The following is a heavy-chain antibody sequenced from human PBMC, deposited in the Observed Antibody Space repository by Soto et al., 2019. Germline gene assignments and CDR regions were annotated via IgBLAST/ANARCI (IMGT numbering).Heavy chain of an antibody. CDR1: GYTFASYA. V-gene: IGHV1-18*01. J-gene: IGHJ4*02. CDR3: ARDPPPPDY. CDR2: ISAYNGNT. Sequence: QVQLVQSGAEVKKPGASVKVSCKASGYTFASYAISWMRQAPGQGLEWMGWISAYNGNTNYAQKLQGRVTVPTDTSTSTAYLELRSLISDDTAVYYCARDPPPPDYRGQGTLVTVSS.